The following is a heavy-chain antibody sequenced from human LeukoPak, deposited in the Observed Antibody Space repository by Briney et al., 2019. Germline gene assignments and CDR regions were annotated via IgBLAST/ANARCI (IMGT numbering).Heavy chain of an antibody. Sequence: GASVKVSCKASGYTFTGYYMHWVRQAPGQGLEWMGWINPNSGGTNYAQKFQGRVTMTRDTSISTAYMELSRLRSDDTAVYYCVRGVYYDSGVGAFDIWGQGTMVTVSS. D-gene: IGHD3-22*01. CDR2: INPNSGGT. J-gene: IGHJ3*02. V-gene: IGHV1-2*02. CDR3: VRGVYYDSGVGAFDI. CDR1: GYTFTGYY.